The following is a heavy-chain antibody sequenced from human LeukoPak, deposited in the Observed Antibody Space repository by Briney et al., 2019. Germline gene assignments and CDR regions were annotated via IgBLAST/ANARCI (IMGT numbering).Heavy chain of an antibody. V-gene: IGHV4-34*01. CDR3: AISPVLRFLEWLPSFDY. CDR2: INHSGCT. Sequence: PSETLSLTCAVYGGSFSGYYWSWIRQPPGKGLEWIGEINHSGCTNYNPSLKSRVTISVDTSKNQFSLKLSSVTAADTAVYYCAISPVLRFLEWLPSFDYWGQGTLVTVSS. J-gene: IGHJ4*02. CDR1: GGSFSGYY. D-gene: IGHD3-3*01.